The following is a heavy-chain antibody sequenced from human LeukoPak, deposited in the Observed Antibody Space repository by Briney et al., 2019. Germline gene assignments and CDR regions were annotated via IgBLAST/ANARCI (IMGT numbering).Heavy chain of an antibody. CDR2: INPNFGVT. CDR1: GYTFTGYY. D-gene: IGHD3-22*01. J-gene: IGHJ4*02. CDR3: AREISGYSDY. Sequence: EASVKVSCKASGYTFTGYYVHWVRQAPGQGLEWMGWINPNFGVTNYAQKFQGRVTMTRDTSISTAYMELSRLRSDDTAMYYCAREISGYSDYWGQGTLVTVSS. V-gene: IGHV1-2*02.